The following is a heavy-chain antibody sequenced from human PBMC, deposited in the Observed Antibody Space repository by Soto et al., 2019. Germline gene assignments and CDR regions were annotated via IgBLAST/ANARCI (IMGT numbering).Heavy chain of an antibody. V-gene: IGHV3-30*04. J-gene: IGHJ4*02. CDR1: GFAFNRYA. Sequence: PGGSLRLSCEASGFAFNRYAMHWVRQAPGKGLEWVAVISYDGSNKYYADSVKGRFTISRDNSKNTLYLQMNSLRAEDTAVYYCANARISSPSPGYWAQGTLVTVSS. CDR2: ISYDGSNK. D-gene: IGHD3-3*02. CDR3: ANARISSPSPGY.